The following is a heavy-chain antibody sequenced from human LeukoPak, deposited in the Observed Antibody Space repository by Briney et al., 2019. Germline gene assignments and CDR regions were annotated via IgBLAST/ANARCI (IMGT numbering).Heavy chain of an antibody. CDR2: VYYSGST. Sequence: SETLSLTCTVSGGSMSSYYWSWVRQSPGKGLEWIGSVYYSGSTNYSPSLKSRVTISVDTSKDQFSLTLSSVTAADTAMYYCARRGHYYDTNGYYYFDYWGQGTLVTVSS. J-gene: IGHJ4*02. D-gene: IGHD3-22*01. V-gene: IGHV4-59*01. CDR1: GGSMSSYY. CDR3: ARRGHYYDTNGYYYFDY.